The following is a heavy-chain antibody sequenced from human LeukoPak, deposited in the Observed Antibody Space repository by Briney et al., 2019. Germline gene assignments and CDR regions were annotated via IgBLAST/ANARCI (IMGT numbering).Heavy chain of an antibody. J-gene: IGHJ4*02. V-gene: IGHV4-59*01. CDR3: ASQLGGTTFH. CDR1: GVSISNYF. Sequence: SETLSLTCTVSGVSISNYFWSWIRQPPGKGLEWIWYVNYNRITNYNPSHKSRVSISLYTSKNQFSLKLQSVTAAETAVYYCASQLGGTTFHWGQGTLVTVSS. D-gene: IGHD1-1*01. CDR2: VNYNRIT.